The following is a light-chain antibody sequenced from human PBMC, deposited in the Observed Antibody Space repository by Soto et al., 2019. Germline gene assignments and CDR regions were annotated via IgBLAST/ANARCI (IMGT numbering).Light chain of an antibody. CDR3: QHYVNRPLT. CDR1: RGIGSN. Sequence: VMTQSPATLSVSLGDRATLSCRASRGIGSNLAWYQQKPGQTPRLLIYDTSTRETGVPARFIGSASGTDFTLTITSLQSEDFAVYYCQHYVNRPLTFGGGTRVENK. V-gene: IGKV3-15*01. CDR2: DTS. J-gene: IGKJ4*01.